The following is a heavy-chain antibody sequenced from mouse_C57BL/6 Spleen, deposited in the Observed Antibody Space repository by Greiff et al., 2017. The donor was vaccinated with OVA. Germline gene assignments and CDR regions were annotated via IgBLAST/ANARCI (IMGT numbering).Heavy chain of an antibody. CDR1: GFTFSSYA. D-gene: IGHD3-3*01. CDR3: AGDVDY. Sequence: DVHLVESGGGLVKPGGSLKLSCAASGFTFSSYAMSWVRQTPEKRLEWVATISDGGSYTYYPDNVKGRFTISRDNAKNNLYLQMSHLKSEDTAMYYCAGDVDYWGQGTTLTVSS. CDR2: ISDGGSYT. J-gene: IGHJ2*01. V-gene: IGHV5-4*01.